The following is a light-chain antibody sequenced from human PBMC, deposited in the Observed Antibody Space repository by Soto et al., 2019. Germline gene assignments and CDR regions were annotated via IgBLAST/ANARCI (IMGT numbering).Light chain of an antibody. Sequence: EIVLTQSPGTLSLSPGERATLSCRARQSVSSSYLAWYQQKPGQAPRLLIYGASRRATGIPDRFSGSGSWKDFPLTISRLEPEDFDVYYCQHYGSSPRTFGQGTKVEIK. J-gene: IGKJ1*01. V-gene: IGKV3-20*01. CDR2: GAS. CDR1: QSVSSSY. CDR3: QHYGSSPRT.